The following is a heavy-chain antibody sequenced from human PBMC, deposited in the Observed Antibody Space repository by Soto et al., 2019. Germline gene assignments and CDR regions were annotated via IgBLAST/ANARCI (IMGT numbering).Heavy chain of an antibody. V-gene: IGHV4-34*01. J-gene: IGHJ4*02. CDR2: INHSGST. CDR3: ATQGVLQQIFHY. D-gene: IGHD6-13*01. Sequence: SETLSLTCAVYGGSFSDYYWSWIRQPPGKGLEWIGEINHSGSTKYSPSLTSRVTISVDTSKNQFSLKLSSVTAADTAVYYCATQGVLQQIFHYWGLGNLVTVS. CDR1: GGSFSDYY.